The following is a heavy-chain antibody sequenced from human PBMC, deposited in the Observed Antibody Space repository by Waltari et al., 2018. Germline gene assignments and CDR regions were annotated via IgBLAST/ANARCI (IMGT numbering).Heavy chain of an antibody. Sequence: QVQLQESGPGLAKPSETLSLTCTVSGGSMNNFYWNWIRQAPGKGLQWIGYLYYGGTTNYNPSLKSRITISADSSKNQFSLNLMSVTAADTAVYFCARGSPTVTTPPDVLDIWGPGTLVTVSS. J-gene: IGHJ3*02. V-gene: IGHV4-59*01. CDR1: GGSMNNFY. CDR3: ARGSPTVTTPPDVLDI. D-gene: IGHD4-17*01. CDR2: LYYGGTT.